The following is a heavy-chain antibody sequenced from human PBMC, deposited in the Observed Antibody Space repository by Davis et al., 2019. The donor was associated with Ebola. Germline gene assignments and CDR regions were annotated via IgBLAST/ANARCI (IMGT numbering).Heavy chain of an antibody. J-gene: IGHJ6*02. CDR2: ITWNSDSI. Sequence: GGSLRLSCAASGFSLDDHAMHWVRQAPGKGLEWVSGITWNSDSIGYADSVKGRFTISRDNAKNSLYLQMNSLRPEDTAIYFCAKSTVTHYYFGLDVWGQGTTVTVSS. D-gene: IGHD4-11*01. CDR1: GFSLDDHA. V-gene: IGHV3-9*01. CDR3: AKSTVTHYYFGLDV.